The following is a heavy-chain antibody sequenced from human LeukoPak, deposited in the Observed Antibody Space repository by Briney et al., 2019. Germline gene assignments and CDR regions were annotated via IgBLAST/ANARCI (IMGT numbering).Heavy chain of an antibody. CDR2: LYSGGST. Sequence: GGSLRLSCAASGFTVSSNYMSWVRQAPGKGLEWVSVLYSGGSTYYADSVKGRFTISRDNSKNTLYLQMNSLRVEDTAVYYCARRAGAYSHPYDYWGQGTLVTVSS. J-gene: IGHJ4*02. CDR3: ARRAGAYSHPYDY. V-gene: IGHV3-66*04. D-gene: IGHD4/OR15-4a*01. CDR1: GFTVSSNY.